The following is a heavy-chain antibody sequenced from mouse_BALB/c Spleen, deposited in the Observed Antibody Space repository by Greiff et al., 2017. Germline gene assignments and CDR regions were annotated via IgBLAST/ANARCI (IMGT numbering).Heavy chain of an antibody. CDR3: AGSPITTVRVDY. Sequence: EVQLPASGPGLVKPSQFLSLTCPVSGYSITSGHYWLWIRQFPGNTLEWLGYISYDGSNNYNPSLKNRISITRDTSKNQFFLKLNSVTTEDTATYYCAGSPITTVRVDYWGQGTSVTVSS. V-gene: IGHV3-6*02. CDR1: GYSITSGHY. CDR2: ISYDGSN. J-gene: IGHJ4*01. D-gene: IGHD1-1*01.